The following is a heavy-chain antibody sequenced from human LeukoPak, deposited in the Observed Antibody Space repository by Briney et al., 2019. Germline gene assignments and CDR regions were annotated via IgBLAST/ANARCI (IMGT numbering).Heavy chain of an antibody. Sequence: SETLSLTCTVSGDSISSYYWSWVRQPPGKGLEWIGEIYHSGSTNYNPSLKGRVTISVDKSKNQFSLKLSSVTAADTAVYYCARETPATTGRGYFDYWGQGTLVTVSS. CDR3: ARETPATTGRGYFDY. D-gene: IGHD3-10*01. J-gene: IGHJ4*02. CDR1: GDSISSYY. CDR2: IYHSGST. V-gene: IGHV4-59*12.